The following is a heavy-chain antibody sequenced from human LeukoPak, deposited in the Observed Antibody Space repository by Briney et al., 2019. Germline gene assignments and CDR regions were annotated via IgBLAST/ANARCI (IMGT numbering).Heavy chain of an antibody. V-gene: IGHV3-7*03. D-gene: IGHD2-15*01. Sequence: GGSLRLSCAASGFTFSSYWMSWFRQAPGKGLEWVANIKQDGSEKYYVDSVKGRFTISRDDAKNSLYLQMNSLRAEDTAVYYCARDLAAYDAFDIWGQGTMVTVSS. CDR2: IKQDGSEK. CDR3: ARDLAAYDAFDI. CDR1: GFTFSSYW. J-gene: IGHJ3*02.